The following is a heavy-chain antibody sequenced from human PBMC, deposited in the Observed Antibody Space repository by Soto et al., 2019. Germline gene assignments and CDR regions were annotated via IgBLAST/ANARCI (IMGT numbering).Heavy chain of an antibody. CDR2: IIPILGIA. Sequence: QVQLVQSGAEVKKPGSSVKVSCKASGGTFSSYTISWVRQAPGQGLEWMGRIIPILGIANYAQKFQGRVTITADKPTSTAYMELSSLRSEDTAVYYCARDSNCSGGSCYSNYYYYYYMDVWGKGTTVTVSS. CDR3: ARDSNCSGGSCYSNYYYYYYMDV. V-gene: IGHV1-69*08. D-gene: IGHD2-15*01. CDR1: GGTFSSYT. J-gene: IGHJ6*03.